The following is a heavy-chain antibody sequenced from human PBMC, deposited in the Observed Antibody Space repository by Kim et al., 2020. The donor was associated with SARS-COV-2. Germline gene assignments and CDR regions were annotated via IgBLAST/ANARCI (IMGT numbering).Heavy chain of an antibody. V-gene: IGHV3-48*02. CDR3: AKAPPCQSATPCPPYYY. CDR1: GFTCNSYS. J-gene: IGHJ6*01. Sequence: GGSLRLSCSASGFTCNSYSTTWVRQAPGKGLKWVSYISSSSMTIYYAYSFKARFPISRDNAKNSLYLPINTRRHEDTPVYYFAKAPPCQSATPCPPYYY. D-gene: IGHD2-15*01. CDR2: ISSSSMTI.